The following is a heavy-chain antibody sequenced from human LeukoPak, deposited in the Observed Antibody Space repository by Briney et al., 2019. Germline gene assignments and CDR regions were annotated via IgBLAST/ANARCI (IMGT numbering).Heavy chain of an antibody. CDR2: IYGGGGT. Sequence: GGSLRLSCAASGFTVSSNYMSWVRQAPGKGLERVSVIYGGGGTYYADSVKGRFTISRDNSKNTLYLQMNSLRAEDTAVYYCARGKPLEDYFDYWGQGTLVTVSS. CDR3: ARGKPLEDYFDY. CDR1: GFTVSSNY. V-gene: IGHV3-53*01. J-gene: IGHJ4*02. D-gene: IGHD5-24*01.